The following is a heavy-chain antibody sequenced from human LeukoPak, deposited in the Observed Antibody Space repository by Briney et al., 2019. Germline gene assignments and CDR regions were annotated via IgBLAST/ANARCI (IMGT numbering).Heavy chain of an antibody. V-gene: IGHV1-8*01. CDR1: GYTFTSYD. D-gene: IGHD3-9*01. Sequence: ASVKVSCKASGYTFTSYDINWVRQATGQGLEWMGWMNPNSGNTGYAQKFQGRVTMTRNTSISTAYMELSSLRSEDTAVYYCARGYSLRYAPVLRYFDWPRRAFDIWGQGTMVTVSS. CDR3: ARGYSLRYAPVLRYFDWPRRAFDI. CDR2: MNPNSGNT. J-gene: IGHJ3*02.